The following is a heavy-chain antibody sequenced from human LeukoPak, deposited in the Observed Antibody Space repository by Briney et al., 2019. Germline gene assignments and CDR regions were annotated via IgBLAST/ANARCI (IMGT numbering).Heavy chain of an antibody. CDR2: INHSGST. J-gene: IGHJ5*02. Sequence: PSETLSLTCAVYGGSFSGYYWSWIRQPPGKGLEWIGEINHSGSTNYNPSLKSRVTISVDTSKNQFSLKLSSVTAADTAVYYCARGLDVRSNWFDPWGQGTLVTVSS. CDR3: ARGLDVRSNWFDP. V-gene: IGHV4-34*01. CDR1: GGSFSGYY.